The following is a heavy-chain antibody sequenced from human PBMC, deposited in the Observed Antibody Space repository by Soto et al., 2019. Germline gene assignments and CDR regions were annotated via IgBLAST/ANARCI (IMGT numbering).Heavy chain of an antibody. J-gene: IGHJ4*02. V-gene: IGHV1-69*13. CDR2: IIPLFGAP. D-gene: IGHD3-22*01. Sequence: SVKVACKASGGTFNDYAINWVRQAPGQGLEWMGGIIPLFGAPNYAQKFQGRVTITADESTSTAYMELSSLRSEDTAVYYCARMYYHDSSGYSSDNWDQGTQVSVSS. CDR1: GGTFNDYA. CDR3: ARMYYHDSSGYSSDN.